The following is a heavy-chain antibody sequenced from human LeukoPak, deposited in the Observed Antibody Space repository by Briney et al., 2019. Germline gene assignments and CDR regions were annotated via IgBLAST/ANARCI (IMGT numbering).Heavy chain of an antibody. CDR1: GFTFRSYN. V-gene: IGHV3-48*01. Sequence: GGSLRLSCAASGFTFRSYNMNWVRQALGKGLEWVSYITGGSTTIYYADSVKGRFTISRDNAKNSLYLQMNSLRAEDTAVYYCARDYSTVTTFFDYWGRGTLVTVSS. J-gene: IGHJ4*02. CDR2: ITGGSTTI. D-gene: IGHD4-17*01. CDR3: ARDYSTVTTFFDY.